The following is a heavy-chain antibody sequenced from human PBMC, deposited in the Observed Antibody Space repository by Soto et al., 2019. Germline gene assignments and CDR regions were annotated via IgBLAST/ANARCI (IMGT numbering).Heavy chain of an antibody. CDR3: ARAPLYGDYLKDYMDV. D-gene: IGHD4-17*01. Sequence: PSETLSLTFAVYGGSFSGYYWSWIRQPPGKGLEWIGEINHSGSTNYNPSLKSRVTISVDTSKNQFSLKLSSVTAADTAVYYCARAPLYGDYLKDYMDVWGKGTTVTVSS. CDR2: INHSGST. CDR1: GGSFSGYY. J-gene: IGHJ6*03. V-gene: IGHV4-34*01.